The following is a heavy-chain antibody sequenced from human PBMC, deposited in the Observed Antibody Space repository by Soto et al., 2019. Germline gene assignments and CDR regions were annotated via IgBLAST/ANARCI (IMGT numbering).Heavy chain of an antibody. J-gene: IGHJ6*02. CDR3: AGGIYLKYGLDV. D-gene: IGHD3-16*02. V-gene: IGHV3-74*01. CDR2: INTDGSTT. CDR1: EFTFNNYW. Sequence: EVQQVESGGGLVQPGGSLGLSCAASEFTFNNYWMHWIRQVPGKGLEWVSRINTDGSTTNYADSVMGRFTISRDNADNTVYLQMNSLRAEDTAVYYCAGGIYLKYGLDVWGQGATVTVSS.